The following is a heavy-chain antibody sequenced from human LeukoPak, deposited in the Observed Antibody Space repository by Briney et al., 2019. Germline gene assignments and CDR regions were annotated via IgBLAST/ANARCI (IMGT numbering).Heavy chain of an antibody. D-gene: IGHD6-13*01. CDR1: GFAFSNYV. V-gene: IGHV3-21*01. CDR3: ARGSSSGLKSYYFDY. CDR2: ISSGSTYI. Sequence: GGSLRLSCAASGFAFSNYVINWVRQAPGKGLEWVSSISSGSTYIYYADLVKGRFTISRDNANSSLYLQMSSLRDEDTAVYYCARGSSSGLKSYYFDYWGQGTLVTVSS. J-gene: IGHJ4*02.